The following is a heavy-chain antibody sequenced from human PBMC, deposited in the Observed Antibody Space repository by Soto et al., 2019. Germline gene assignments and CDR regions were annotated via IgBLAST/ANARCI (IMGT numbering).Heavy chain of an antibody. CDR1: RYTFISYD. CDR3: ARSPSWETTVTPYYFDY. V-gene: IGHV1-8*01. CDR2: MNPKSANT. Sequence: ASVKVSCKASRYTFISYDINWVRQATEQGLEWMGWMNPKSANTGYAQNFQGRVTMTRNTSISTAYMELSSLRSEDTAVYYCARSPSWETTVTPYYFDYWGPGTLVTVSS. J-gene: IGHJ4*02. D-gene: IGHD4-4*01.